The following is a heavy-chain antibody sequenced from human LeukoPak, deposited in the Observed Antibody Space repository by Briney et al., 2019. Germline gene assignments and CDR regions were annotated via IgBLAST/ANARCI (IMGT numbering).Heavy chain of an antibody. J-gene: IGHJ4*02. CDR1: GYTFTSYG. D-gene: IGHD6-19*01. CDR3: ARDPSNTSGRYAYFDF. V-gene: IGHV1-18*01. Sequence: GASVKVSFKASGYTFTSYGISWVRQAPGQGLEWMGWISAYNGNTNYAQKLQGRITMTTDTSTSTAYMDLRSLRSDDTAVYYCARDPSNTSGRYAYFDFWGQGTLVTVSS. CDR2: ISAYNGNT.